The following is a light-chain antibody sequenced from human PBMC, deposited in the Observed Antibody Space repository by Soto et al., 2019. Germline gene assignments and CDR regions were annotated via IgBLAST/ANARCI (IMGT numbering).Light chain of an antibody. CDR1: QSVDSY. V-gene: IGKV3-11*01. J-gene: IGKJ5*01. Sequence: EIMLTQSPATLSLSPGEDATLSCRASQSVDSYLAWYQQKPGQAPRLLIYDASNRATGIPARFSGSGSGTDFTLTISSLEPEDFAVYYCQQRSNLITFGQGTRLEIK. CDR3: QQRSNLIT. CDR2: DAS.